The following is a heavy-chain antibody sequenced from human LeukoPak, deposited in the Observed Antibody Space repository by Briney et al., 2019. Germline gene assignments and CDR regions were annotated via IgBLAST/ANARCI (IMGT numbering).Heavy chain of an antibody. Sequence: SETLSLTCTVSGGSISSYYWSWIRQPPGEGLEWIGYIYYSGSTNYNPSLKSRVTISVDTSKNQFSLKLSSVTAADTAVYYCARADSSSPSFDYWGQGTLVTVSS. CDR2: IYYSGST. J-gene: IGHJ4*02. CDR3: ARADSSSPSFDY. D-gene: IGHD6-6*01. CDR1: GGSISSYY. V-gene: IGHV4-59*01.